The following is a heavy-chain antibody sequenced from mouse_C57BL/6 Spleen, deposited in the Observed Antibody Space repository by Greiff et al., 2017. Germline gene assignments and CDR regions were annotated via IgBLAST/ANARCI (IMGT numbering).Heavy chain of an antibody. Sequence: VQLQQPGAELVRPGSSVKLSCKASGYTFTSYWMHWVKQRPIQGLEWIGNIDPSDSETHYNQKFKDKATLTVDKSSSTAYMQLSSLTSEDSAVYYCARGGGSSYTWYFDVWGTGTTVTVSS. J-gene: IGHJ1*03. CDR3: ARGGGSSYTWYFDV. V-gene: IGHV1-52*01. D-gene: IGHD1-1*01. CDR2: IDPSDSET. CDR1: GYTFTSYW.